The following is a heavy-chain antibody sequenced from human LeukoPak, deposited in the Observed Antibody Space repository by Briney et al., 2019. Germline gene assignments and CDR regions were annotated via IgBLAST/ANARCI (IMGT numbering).Heavy chain of an antibody. Sequence: GGSLRLSCAASGFTFSGYNINWVRQAPGKGLEWISYISTTGTTMYYADSVKGRFFISRDNAKSSLYLQMNSLRDEDTAVYYCARVWQDYSGVDYWGQGTLVTVSS. CDR2: ISTTGTTM. V-gene: IGHV3-48*02. D-gene: IGHD2-21*01. J-gene: IGHJ4*02. CDR1: GFTFSGYN. CDR3: ARVWQDYSGVDY.